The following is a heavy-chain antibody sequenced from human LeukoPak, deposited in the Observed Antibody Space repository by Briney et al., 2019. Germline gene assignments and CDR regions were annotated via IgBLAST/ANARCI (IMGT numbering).Heavy chain of an antibody. D-gene: IGHD3-10*01. V-gene: IGHV3-30*18. CDR3: AKLAYYYGSGGDYFDY. J-gene: IGHJ4*02. Sequence: GRSLRLSCAASGFTFSSYGMHWVRQAPGKGLEWVAGISYDGSNKYYADSVKGRFTISRDNSKNTLYLQMNSLRAEDTAVYYCAKLAYYYGSGGDYFDYWGQGTLVTVSS. CDR2: ISYDGSNK. CDR1: GFTFSSYG.